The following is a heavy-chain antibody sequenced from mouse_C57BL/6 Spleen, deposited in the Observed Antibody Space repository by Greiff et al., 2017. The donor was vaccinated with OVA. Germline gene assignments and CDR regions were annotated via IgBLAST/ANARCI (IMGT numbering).Heavy chain of an antibody. Sequence: QVQLKQPGAELVKPGASVKLSCKASGYTFTSYWMHWVKQRPGQGLEWIGMIHPNSGSTNYNEKFKSKATLTVDKSSSTAYMQLSSLTSEDSAVYYCARGDYGSSFAYWGQGTLVTVSA. J-gene: IGHJ3*01. CDR2: IHPNSGST. CDR1: GYTFTSYW. V-gene: IGHV1-64*01. CDR3: ARGDYGSSFAY. D-gene: IGHD2-2*01.